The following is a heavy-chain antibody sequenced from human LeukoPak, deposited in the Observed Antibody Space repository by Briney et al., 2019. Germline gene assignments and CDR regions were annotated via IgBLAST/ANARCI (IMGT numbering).Heavy chain of an antibody. V-gene: IGHV3-23*01. CDR3: AKDPTVTSSFFDY. J-gene: IGHJ4*02. CDR1: GFTFSSYA. CDR2: ISGSGGST. Sequence: GGSLRLSYAASGFTFSSYAMSWVRQAPGKGLEWVSAISGSGGSTYYADSVKGRFTISRDNSKNTLYLQMNSLRAEDTAVYYCAKDPTVTSSFFDYWGQGTLVTVSS. D-gene: IGHD4-17*01.